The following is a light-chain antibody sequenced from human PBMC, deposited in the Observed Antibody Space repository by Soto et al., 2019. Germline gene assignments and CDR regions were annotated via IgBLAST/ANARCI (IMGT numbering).Light chain of an antibody. V-gene: IGKV1-5*03. J-gene: IGKJ1*01. CDR1: QSISTW. CDR2: KAS. CDR3: QQYYSYTWT. Sequence: DIQMTQSPSTLSASVGDRVTITCRASQSISTWLAWYQQKPGKAPKLLIYKASSLESGVPSRFSGSGSGTEFTLTISSLQPDDFATYYCQQYYSYTWTFGQETKVEIK.